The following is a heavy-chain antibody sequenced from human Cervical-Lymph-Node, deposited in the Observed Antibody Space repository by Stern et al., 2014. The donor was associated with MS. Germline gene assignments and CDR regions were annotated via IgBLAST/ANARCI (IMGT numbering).Heavy chain of an antibody. CDR3: ASERYTYYDDQRPPGGFGP. CDR1: GITFSHSA. CDR2: VVVLNGDK. Sequence: QLVESGPEVKKPGTSVKVSCKASGITFSHSAVQWLRQARGKRLEWIGWVVVLNGDKKYAQSFQERVTITRDMSTSTVFMELRSLKSEDTAVYYCASERYTYYDDQRPPGGFGPWGQGTLVTVSS. D-gene: IGHD5-18*01. J-gene: IGHJ5*02. V-gene: IGHV1-58*01.